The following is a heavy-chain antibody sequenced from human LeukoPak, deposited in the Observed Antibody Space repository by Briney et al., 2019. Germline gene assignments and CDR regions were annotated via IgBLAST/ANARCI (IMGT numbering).Heavy chain of an antibody. CDR1: GFTLSSYW. V-gene: IGHV3-74*01. J-gene: IGHJ6*02. CDR2: INSDGSST. Sequence: PGGSLRLSCAASGFTLSSYWMHWVRQAPGKGLVWVSRINSDGSSTSYADSVKGRFTISRDNAKNTLYLQMNGLRAEDTAVYYCARDQLLGYCSGGSCYESYGMDVWGQGTTVTVSS. D-gene: IGHD2-15*01. CDR3: ARDQLLGYCSGGSCYESYGMDV.